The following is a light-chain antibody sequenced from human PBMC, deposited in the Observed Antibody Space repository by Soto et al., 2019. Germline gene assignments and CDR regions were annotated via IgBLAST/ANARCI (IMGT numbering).Light chain of an antibody. Sequence: SYELTQPPSASVAPGQTARISCGGNNIGSKGVHWYQQRPGQAPVLVVYNDRDRPSGIPERFSGSNSGNTATLTISRVEAGDEADYYCQVGDSSSHYVFGTGTKVTVL. CDR1: NIGSKG. J-gene: IGLJ1*01. V-gene: IGLV3-21*02. CDR2: NDR. CDR3: QVGDSSSHYV.